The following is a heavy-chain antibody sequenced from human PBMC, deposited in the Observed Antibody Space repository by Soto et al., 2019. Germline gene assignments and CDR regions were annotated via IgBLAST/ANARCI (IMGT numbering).Heavy chain of an antibody. CDR1: GGSISSYY. CDR2: IYYSGST. J-gene: IGHJ5*02. CDR3: ARVNPSLYYDFWSGYQNWFDP. V-gene: IGHV4-59*01. D-gene: IGHD3-3*01. Sequence: ASETLSLTCTVSGGSISSYYWSWIRQPPGKGLEWIGYIYYSGSTNYNPSLKSRVTISVDTSKNQFSLKLSSVTAADTAVYYCARVNPSLYYDFWSGYQNWFDPWGQGTLVTVSS.